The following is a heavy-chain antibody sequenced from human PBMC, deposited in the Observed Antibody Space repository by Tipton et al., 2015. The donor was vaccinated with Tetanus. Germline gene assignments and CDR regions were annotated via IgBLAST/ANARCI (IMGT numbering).Heavy chain of an antibody. J-gene: IGHJ4*02. D-gene: IGHD4-17*01. CDR2: LSGSGDST. CDR1: GFTFSSYA. Sequence: SLRLSCVASGFTFSSYAVSWVRQAPGKGLEWVSSLSGSGDSTYYADSVKGRFTISRDNSKNTLYLQMTSLRAEDTAVYYCARLYGDYFHAMGYWGQGTLVTVSS. V-gene: IGHV3-23*01. CDR3: ARLYGDYFHAMGY.